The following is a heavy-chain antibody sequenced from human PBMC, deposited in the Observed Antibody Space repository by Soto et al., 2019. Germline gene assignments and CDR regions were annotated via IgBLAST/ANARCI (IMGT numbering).Heavy chain of an antibody. J-gene: IGHJ6*02. CDR1: GGSISSYY. D-gene: IGHD3-3*02. CDR3: ARHFWSGNADYYGMDV. Sequence: QVQLQESGPGLVKPSETLSLTCTVSGGSISSYYWSWIRQPPGKGLEWIGYIYYSGSTNYNPSLKSRVTISVDTSKNQFSLKLSSVTAADTAAYYCARHFWSGNADYYGMDVWGQGTTVTVSS. CDR2: IYYSGST. V-gene: IGHV4-59*01.